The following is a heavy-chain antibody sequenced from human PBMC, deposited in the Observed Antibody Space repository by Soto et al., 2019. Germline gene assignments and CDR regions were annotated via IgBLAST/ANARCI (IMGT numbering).Heavy chain of an antibody. CDR2: ISAYNGNT. CDR3: ARLWVTAIYFDY. Sequence: ASVNVSCNASGYTFTSYFISWVRQAPGQGLEWMGWISAYNGNTNYAQKLQGRVTMTTDTSTSTAYMELRSLRSDDTAVYYCARLWVTAIYFDYWGQGTLVTVSS. V-gene: IGHV1-18*01. D-gene: IGHD2-21*02. CDR1: GYTFTSYF. J-gene: IGHJ4*02.